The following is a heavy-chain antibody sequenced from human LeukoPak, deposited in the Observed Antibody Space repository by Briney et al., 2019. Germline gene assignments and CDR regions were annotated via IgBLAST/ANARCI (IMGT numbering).Heavy chain of an antibody. J-gene: IGHJ3*02. Sequence: GGSLRLSCAASGFTFNNYAMNGVRQAPGKGLEWVSYISSGDTTIYYADSVKGRFTISRDNAKNSLYLQMNSLRDEDTAVYYCARDRHWYYYDDSSYYSRGDAFDIWGQGTMVTVSS. V-gene: IGHV3-48*02. CDR2: ISSGDTTI. CDR1: GFTFNNYA. D-gene: IGHD3-22*01. CDR3: ARDRHWYYYDDSSYYSRGDAFDI.